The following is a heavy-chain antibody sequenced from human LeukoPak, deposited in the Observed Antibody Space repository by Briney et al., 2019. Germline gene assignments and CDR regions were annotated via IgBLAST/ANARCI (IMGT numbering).Heavy chain of an antibody. CDR2: IRYDGSNK. CDR3: ARGLAVAANCFDY. J-gene: IGHJ4*02. D-gene: IGHD6-19*01. CDR1: GFTFSSYG. V-gene: IGHV3-30*02. Sequence: GSLRLSCAASGFTFSSYGMHWVRQAPGKGLEWVAFIRYDGSNKYYADSVKGRFTISRDNSKNTLYLQMNSLRAEDTAVYYCARGLAVAANCFDYWGRGTLVTVSS.